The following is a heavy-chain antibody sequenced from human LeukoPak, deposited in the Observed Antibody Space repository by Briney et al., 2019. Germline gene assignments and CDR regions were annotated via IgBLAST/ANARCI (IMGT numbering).Heavy chain of an antibody. V-gene: IGHV4-4*07. CDR1: DDSITSYY. J-gene: IGHJ6*03. D-gene: IGHD5-18*01. Sequence: SETLSLTCTVSDDSITSYYWSWVRQPAGKRLEWIGRVASTGSTNYNPSLTSRVTISVDTSKSQFSLPLSYVTAADTAIYYCARDLPRDSYGYYYFMEVWGKGTTVTVSS. CDR2: VASTGST. CDR3: ARDLPRDSYGYYYFMEV.